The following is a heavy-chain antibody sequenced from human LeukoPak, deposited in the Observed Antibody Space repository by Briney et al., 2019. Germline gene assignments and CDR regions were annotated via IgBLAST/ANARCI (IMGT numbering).Heavy chain of an antibody. CDR2: ISWNSGNI. J-gene: IGHJ3*02. D-gene: IGHD3-22*01. CDR3: AKDMGAYYEVTSGAFEI. V-gene: IGHV3-9*01. Sequence: GGSLRLSCAASGFTFDDYAMHWVRQAPGKGLEWVSGISWNSGNIGYADSVKGRFTISRDNAKNSLYLQMNGLRADDTAFYYCAKDMGAYYEVTSGAFEIWSQGTMVTVSS. CDR1: GFTFDDYA.